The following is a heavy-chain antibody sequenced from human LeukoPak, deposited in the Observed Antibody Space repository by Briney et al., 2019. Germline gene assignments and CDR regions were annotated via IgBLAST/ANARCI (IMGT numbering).Heavy chain of an antibody. CDR1: GGSISNYY. D-gene: IGHD6-19*01. CDR2: IYTSGST. Sequence: PSETLSLTCTVSGGSISNYYCNWIRQPAGKRLEWIGRIYTSGSTNCNPSLKSRVTMSVDTSKNQFSLKLNSVTAADTAVYYCARDSSGWGHYDSWGQGTLVTVSS. V-gene: IGHV4-4*07. J-gene: IGHJ4*02. CDR3: ARDSSGWGHYDS.